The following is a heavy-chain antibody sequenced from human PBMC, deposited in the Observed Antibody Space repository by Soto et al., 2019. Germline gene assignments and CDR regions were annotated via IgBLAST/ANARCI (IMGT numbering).Heavy chain of an antibody. CDR3: ARDTLRGRWFGELWLDY. CDR2: ISAYNGNT. D-gene: IGHD3-10*01. Sequence: QVQLVQSGAEGKKPGASVKVSCKASGYTFTSYGISWVRQAPGQGLEWMGWISAYNGNTNYAQKLQGRVTMTTDTSTSTAYMELRSLRSDDTAVYYCARDTLRGRWFGELWLDYWGQGTLVTVSS. V-gene: IGHV1-18*04. CDR1: GYTFTSYG. J-gene: IGHJ4*02.